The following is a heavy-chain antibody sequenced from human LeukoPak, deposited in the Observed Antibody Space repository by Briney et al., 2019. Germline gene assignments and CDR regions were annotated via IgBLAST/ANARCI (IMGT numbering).Heavy chain of an antibody. CDR3: ARVPVYYGSGSYSDY. Sequence: VASVKVSCKASGYTFTSYYMHWVRQAPGQGLEWMGIINPSGGSTSYAQKFQGRVTMTRDTSTSTVYMELSSLRSEDTAVYYCARVPVYYGSGSYSDYWGQGTLVTVSS. CDR2: INPSGGST. CDR1: GYTFTSYY. D-gene: IGHD3-10*01. J-gene: IGHJ4*02. V-gene: IGHV1-46*01.